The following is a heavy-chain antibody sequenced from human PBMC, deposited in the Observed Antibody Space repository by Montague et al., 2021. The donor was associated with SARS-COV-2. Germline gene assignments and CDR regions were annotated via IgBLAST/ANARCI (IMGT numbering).Heavy chain of an antibody. CDR3: GKDWGAGGTGGSCDF. D-gene: IGHD2-15*01. Sequence: SLRLSCAASGFAFSTHAMSWVRQAPGKGLEWVSLIYSDGGSTYYTDSVKGRFTISRDNSKNTLYLQMNSLRVDDTAVYYCGKDWGAGGTGGSCDFWGQGTLVTVSS. CDR2: IYSDGGST. CDR1: GFAFSTHA. J-gene: IGHJ4*02. V-gene: IGHV3-23*03.